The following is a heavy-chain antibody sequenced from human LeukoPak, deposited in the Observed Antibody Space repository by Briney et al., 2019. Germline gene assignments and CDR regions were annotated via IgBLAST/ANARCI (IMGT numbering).Heavy chain of an antibody. J-gene: IGHJ6*02. V-gene: IGHV4-34*01. Sequence: SETLSLTCTVYGESFSGYYWSWIRQPPGKGLEWIGEINHSGSTNYNPSLKSRVTISVDTSKNQFSLKLSSVTAADTAVYYCARHLGFGALYGMDVWGQGTTVTVSS. CDR2: INHSGST. CDR3: ARHLGFGALYGMDV. CDR1: GESFSGYY. D-gene: IGHD3-10*01.